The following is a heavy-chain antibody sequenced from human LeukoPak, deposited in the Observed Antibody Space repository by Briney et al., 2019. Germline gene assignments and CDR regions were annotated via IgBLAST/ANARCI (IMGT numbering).Heavy chain of an antibody. CDR2: INPNSGGT. Sequence: ASVKVSCKASGYTFTGYYMHWVRQAPGQGLEWMGWINPNSGGTNYAQKFQGRVTMTRDTSISTAYMELSRLRSDDTAVYYCVRVGLSGYYYDSSGYYVDYWGQGTLVTVSS. CDR3: VRVGLSGYYYDSSGYYVDY. J-gene: IGHJ4*02. CDR1: GYTFTGYY. V-gene: IGHV1-2*02. D-gene: IGHD3-22*01.